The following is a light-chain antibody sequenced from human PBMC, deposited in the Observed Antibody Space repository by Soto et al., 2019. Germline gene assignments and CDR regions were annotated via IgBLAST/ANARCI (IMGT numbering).Light chain of an antibody. CDR1: QSVNSDY. CDR3: QHYGSSPSFT. V-gene: IGKV3-20*01. CDR2: GTF. J-gene: IGKJ3*01. Sequence: EIVLTQSPGTLSLSRGERATLSCRASQSVNSDYLAWYQQRPGQAPKLLIYGTFNRPPGIPDRFSGTRSGTDFTLTISRLELEDFEVYDYQHYGSSPSFTFGPGTKVDI.